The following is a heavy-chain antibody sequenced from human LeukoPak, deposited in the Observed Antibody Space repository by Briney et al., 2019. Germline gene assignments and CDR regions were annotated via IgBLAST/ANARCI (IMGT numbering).Heavy chain of an antibody. CDR2: ISYDGSNK. CDR3: ARVLSSGYWFFDY. CDR1: GFTFSSYA. J-gene: IGHJ4*02. V-gene: IGHV3-30*04. D-gene: IGHD3-22*01. Sequence: GGSLRLSCAASGFTFSSYAMHWVRQAPGKGLEWVAVISYDGSNKYYADSVKGRFTISRDNSKNTLYLQMNSLRAEDTAVYYCARVLSSGYWFFDYWGQGTLVTVSS.